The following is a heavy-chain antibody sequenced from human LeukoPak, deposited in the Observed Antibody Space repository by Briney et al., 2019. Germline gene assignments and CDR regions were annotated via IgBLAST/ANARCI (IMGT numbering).Heavy chain of an antibody. Sequence: PGRSLRLSCAASGFTFDDYAMHWVRQAPGKGLEWVSGISWNSGSIGYADSVKGRFTISRDNAKNSLYLQMNSLRAEDTALYYCAKDMGSGSGWLGYYFDYWGQGTLVTVSS. D-gene: IGHD6-19*01. J-gene: IGHJ4*02. CDR2: ISWNSGSI. CDR1: GFTFDDYA. V-gene: IGHV3-9*01. CDR3: AKDMGSGSGWLGYYFDY.